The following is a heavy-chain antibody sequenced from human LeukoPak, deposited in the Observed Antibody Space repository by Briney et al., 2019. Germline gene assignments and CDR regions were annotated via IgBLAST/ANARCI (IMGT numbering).Heavy chain of an antibody. CDR1: GYTLTELS. D-gene: IGHD6-19*01. Sequence: ASVKVSCKVSGYTLTELSMHWVRQAPGKGLEWMGGFDPEDGETIYAQKFQGGVTMTEDTSTDTAYMELSSLRSEDTAVYYCATVLISRGWHDAFDIWGQGTMVTVSS. V-gene: IGHV1-24*01. CDR3: ATVLISRGWHDAFDI. J-gene: IGHJ3*02. CDR2: FDPEDGET.